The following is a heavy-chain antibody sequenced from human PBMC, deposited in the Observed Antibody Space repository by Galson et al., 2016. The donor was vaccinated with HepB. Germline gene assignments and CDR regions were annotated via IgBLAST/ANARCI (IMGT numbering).Heavy chain of an antibody. CDR1: GYTFTNYD. V-gene: IGHV1-8*01. CDR2: MNPNSGNT. J-gene: IGHJ4*02. D-gene: IGHD7-27*01. Sequence: SVKVSCKASGYTFTNYDINWVRQATGQGPEWMGRMNPNSGNTGYAQKFQGRITMTRDISISTAYMGLSSLRSEDTAVYYCARNPALTGDFDYWGQGSLVTVSS. CDR3: ARNPALTGDFDY.